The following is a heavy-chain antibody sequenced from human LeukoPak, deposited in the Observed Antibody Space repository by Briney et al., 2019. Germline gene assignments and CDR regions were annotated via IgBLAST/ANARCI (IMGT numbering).Heavy chain of an antibody. V-gene: IGHV3-48*01. J-gene: IGHJ4*02. CDR1: GFTFNNYR. D-gene: IGHD3-22*01. CDR2: ISSSSSTI. Sequence: GGSLRLSCAASGFTFNNYRMNWVRKAPGKGLEWVSYISSSSSTIYYADSVKGRFTISRDNAKNSLYLQMNSLRAEDTAVYYCARVGDSSGLDYWGQGTLVTVSS. CDR3: ARVGDSSGLDY.